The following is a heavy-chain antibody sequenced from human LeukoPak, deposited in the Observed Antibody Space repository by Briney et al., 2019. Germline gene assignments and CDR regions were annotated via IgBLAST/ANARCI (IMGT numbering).Heavy chain of an antibody. D-gene: IGHD6-6*01. J-gene: IGHJ6*02. CDR3: ARQSMPARGNPGYGRDV. CDR1: GFTFSSYA. CDR2: ISYDGSNK. Sequence: PGGSLRLSCAASGFTFSSYAMHWVRQAPGKGLEWVAVISYDGSNKYYADSVKGRFTISRDNSKNTLYLQMNSLRAEDTAVYYCARQSMPARGNPGYGRDVGAQGPGVTVSS. V-gene: IGHV3-30-3*01.